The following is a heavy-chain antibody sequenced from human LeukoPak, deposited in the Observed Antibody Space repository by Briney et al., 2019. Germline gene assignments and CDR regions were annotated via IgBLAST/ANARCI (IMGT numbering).Heavy chain of an antibody. CDR1: GFTFSSYA. V-gene: IGHV3-23*01. Sequence: GGSLRLSCATSGFTFSSYAMSWVRQAPGKGLEWVSAISGSGGSTYYADSVKGRFTISRDNSKSTLYLQMNSLRAEDTAVYYCANPFSTPRSNYYIDVWGKGTTVTVSS. J-gene: IGHJ6*03. CDR3: ANPFSTPRSNYYIDV. CDR2: ISGSGGST. D-gene: IGHD2-2*01.